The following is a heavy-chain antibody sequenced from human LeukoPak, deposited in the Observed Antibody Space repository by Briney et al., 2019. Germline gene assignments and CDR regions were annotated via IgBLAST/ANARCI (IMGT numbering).Heavy chain of an antibody. D-gene: IGHD6-6*01. V-gene: IGHV1-2*02. CDR2: IDPDSGGT. J-gene: IGHJ5*02. CDR3: ARSRPWLIWFDP. CDR1: GYTFTRYN. Sequence: ASVKVSCKASGYTFTRYNMNWVRQAPGQGLEWMGWIDPDSGGTNYAQKFQGRVTMTRDTSINTAYMELNSLRSDDTAVYYCARSRPWLIWFDPWGQGTLVTVSS.